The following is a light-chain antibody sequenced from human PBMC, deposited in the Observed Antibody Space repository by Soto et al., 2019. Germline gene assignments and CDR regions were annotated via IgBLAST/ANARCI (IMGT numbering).Light chain of an antibody. CDR1: SSKIGAGYD. CDR2: ANS. Sequence: SVLTQPPSVSGAPGQRVTISCTGSSSKIGAGYDVHWYQQLPGRAPKLLIYANSNRPSGVPDRFSGSRSGTSASLAITGLQAEDEADYSCQSYDSSLSGFYVFGTGTKVTVL. CDR3: QSYDSSLSGFYV. V-gene: IGLV1-40*01. J-gene: IGLJ1*01.